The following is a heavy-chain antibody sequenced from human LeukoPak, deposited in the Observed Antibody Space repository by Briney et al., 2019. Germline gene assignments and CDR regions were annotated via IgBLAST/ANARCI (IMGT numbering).Heavy chain of an antibody. J-gene: IGHJ4*02. D-gene: IGHD6-6*01. CDR3: ARNGEYTAARATHDY. Sequence: PSETLSLTCAVYGGSFSGYYWSWIRQPPGKGLEWIGEINHSGSTNYNPSPKSRVTISVDTSKNQFSLKLSSVTAADTAVYYCARNGEYTAARATHDYWGQGTLVTVSS. CDR1: GGSFSGYY. V-gene: IGHV4-34*01. CDR2: INHSGST.